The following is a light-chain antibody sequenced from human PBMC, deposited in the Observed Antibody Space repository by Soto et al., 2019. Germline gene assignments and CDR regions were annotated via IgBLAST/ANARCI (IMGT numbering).Light chain of an antibody. J-gene: IGLJ2*01. CDR1: SSNIGSNY. Sequence: QSVLTQPPSASGTPGQRVTISCSGSSSNIGSNYVYWYQQLPGTAPKLLISRSDQRPSGVPDRFSGSKSGTSASLAISGLRSEDKADYYCAAWDDSLRGAFGGGTKVTVL. CDR2: RSD. V-gene: IGLV1-47*01. CDR3: AAWDDSLRGA.